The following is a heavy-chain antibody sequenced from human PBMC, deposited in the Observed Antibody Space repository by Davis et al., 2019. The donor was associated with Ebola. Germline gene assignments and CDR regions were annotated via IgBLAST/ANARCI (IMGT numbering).Heavy chain of an antibody. CDR2: MNPNSGNT. V-gene: IGHV1-8*01. D-gene: IGHD2-21*01. J-gene: IGHJ4*02. Sequence: ASLKVSCKASGYTFPRYDINWVRQATGPGLEWMGWMNPNSGNTGYAQKFQGRVTMTRENSMSTAYMELSSLRSEDTAVYFCARGGVAYSDLDYWGQGTLVAVSS. CDR3: ARGGVAYSDLDY. CDR1: GYTFPRYD.